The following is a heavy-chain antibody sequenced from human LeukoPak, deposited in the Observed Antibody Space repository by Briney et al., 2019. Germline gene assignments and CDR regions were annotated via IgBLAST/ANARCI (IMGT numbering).Heavy chain of an antibody. CDR2: INSDGSST. J-gene: IGHJ4*02. Sequence: GGSLRLSCAASGFTFSSYWMHWVRQAPGKGLVWVSRINSDGSSTSYADSVKGRFTISRDNAKNTLYLQMSSLRAEDTAVYYCASALSWYGSPYDYWGQGTLVTVSS. D-gene: IGHD3-10*01. CDR3: ASALSWYGSPYDY. CDR1: GFTFSSYW. V-gene: IGHV3-74*01.